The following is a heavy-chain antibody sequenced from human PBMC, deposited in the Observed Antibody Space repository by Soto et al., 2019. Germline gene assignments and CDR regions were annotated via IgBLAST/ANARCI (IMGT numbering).Heavy chain of an antibody. CDR3: AREYSSSWGYYGMDV. V-gene: IGHV3-33*01. D-gene: IGHD6-6*01. Sequence: GGSLRLSCAASGFTFSSYGMHWVRQAPGKGLEWVAVIWYDGSNKYYADSVKGRFTISRDNSKNTLYLQMNSLRAEDTAVYYCAREYSSSWGYYGMDVWGQGTTVTVSS. J-gene: IGHJ6*02. CDR2: IWYDGSNK. CDR1: GFTFSSYG.